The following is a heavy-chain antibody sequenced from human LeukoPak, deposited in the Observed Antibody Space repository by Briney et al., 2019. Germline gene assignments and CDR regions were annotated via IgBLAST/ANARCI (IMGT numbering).Heavy chain of an antibody. CDR3: AKDWEYSSGWYYFDY. J-gene: IGHJ4*02. V-gene: IGHV3-30*18. CDR2: ISYDGSNK. D-gene: IGHD6-19*01. CDR1: GFTFSSYG. Sequence: GGSLRLSCAASGFTFSSYGMHWVRQAPGKGLEWVAVISYDGSNKYYADSVKGRFTISRDNSKNTLYLQMNSLSAEDTAVYYCAKDWEYSSGWYYFDYWGQGTLVTVSS.